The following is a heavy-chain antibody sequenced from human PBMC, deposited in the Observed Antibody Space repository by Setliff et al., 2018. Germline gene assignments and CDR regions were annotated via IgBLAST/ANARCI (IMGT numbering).Heavy chain of an antibody. J-gene: IGHJ4*02. V-gene: IGHV4-39*07. CDR3: ARGRGYSYVGITYYFDY. D-gene: IGHD5-18*01. CDR2: LYYSGST. CDR1: GGSISSSSYY. Sequence: KTSETLSLTCPVSGGSISSSSYYWGWIRQPPGKGLEWIGSLYYSGSTYYNPSLKSRVTISVDTSKNQFSLKLSSVTAADTAVYYCARGRGYSYVGITYYFDYWGQGTLVTVSS.